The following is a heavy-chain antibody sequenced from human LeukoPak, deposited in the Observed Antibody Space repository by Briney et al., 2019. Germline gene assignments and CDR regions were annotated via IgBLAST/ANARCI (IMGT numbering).Heavy chain of an antibody. V-gene: IGHV4-30-4*07. CDR2: IYYSGST. CDR3: ARDRITMVRGVPHYDY. CDR1: GGSISSGGYS. Sequence: KASETLSLTCAVSGGSISSGGYSWSWIRQPPGKGLEWIGYIYYSGSTYYNPSLKSRVTISVDTSKNQFSLKLSSVTAADTAVYYCARDRITMVRGVPHYDYWGQGTLVTVSS. D-gene: IGHD3-10*01. J-gene: IGHJ4*02.